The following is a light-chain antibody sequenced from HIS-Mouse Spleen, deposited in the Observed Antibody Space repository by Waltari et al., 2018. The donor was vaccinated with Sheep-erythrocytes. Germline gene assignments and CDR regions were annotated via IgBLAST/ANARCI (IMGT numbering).Light chain of an antibody. CDR1: SSDVGSYNL. J-gene: IGLJ2*01. CDR2: EGS. CDR3: CSYAGSSTLV. Sequence: QSALTQPASVSGSPGQSITISCTGTSSDVGSYNLVSWYQQHPGKAPKLMIYEGSKRPSGVSNRFSGSKSGNPGSLTISGLQAEDEADYYCCSYAGSSTLVFGGGTKLTVL. V-gene: IGLV2-23*01.